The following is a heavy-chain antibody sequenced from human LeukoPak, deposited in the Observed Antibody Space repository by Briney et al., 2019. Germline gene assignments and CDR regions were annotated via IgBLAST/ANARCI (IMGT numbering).Heavy chain of an antibody. D-gene: IGHD1-26*01. CDR1: GFTFSSYA. CDR3: ARDLPGGGGSYFGAFDI. Sequence: GGSLRLSCAASGFTFSSYAMHWVRQAPGQGLEWVAVISYDGSNKYYADSVKGRFTISRDNSKNTLYLQMNSLRAEDTAVYYCARDLPGGGGSYFGAFDIWGQGTMVTVSS. CDR2: ISYDGSNK. J-gene: IGHJ3*02. V-gene: IGHV3-30*04.